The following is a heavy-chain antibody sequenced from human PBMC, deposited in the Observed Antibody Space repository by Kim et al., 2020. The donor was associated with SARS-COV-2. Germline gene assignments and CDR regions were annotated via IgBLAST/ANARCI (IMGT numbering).Heavy chain of an antibody. V-gene: IGHV3-15*01. CDR3: TLNYYGSGSYYNVGVPGHYYYDGMGV. CDR2: IKSKTDGGTT. Sequence: GGSLRLSCAASGFTFSNAWMSWVRQAPGKGLEWVGRIKSKTDGGTTDYAAPVKGRFTISRDDSKNTLYQQMNSLKTEDTAVYYCTLNYYGSGSYYNVGVPGHYYYDGMGVWGQGTTVTFSS. CDR1: GFTFSNAW. J-gene: IGHJ6*02. D-gene: IGHD3-10*01.